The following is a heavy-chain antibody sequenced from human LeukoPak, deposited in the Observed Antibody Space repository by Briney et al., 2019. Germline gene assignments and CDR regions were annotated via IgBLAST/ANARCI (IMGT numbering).Heavy chain of an antibody. D-gene: IGHD3-9*01. CDR3: ARDNYDILTGYLNMDV. CDR2: IYTSGST. J-gene: IGHJ6*03. V-gene: IGHV4-4*07. Sequence: PSETLSLTCTVSGGSISSYYWSWIRQPAGKGLEWIGRIYTSGSTNYNPSLKSRVTMSVDTSKNQFSLKLSSVTAADTAVYYCARDNYDILTGYLNMDVWGKGTTVIVSS. CDR1: GGSISSYY.